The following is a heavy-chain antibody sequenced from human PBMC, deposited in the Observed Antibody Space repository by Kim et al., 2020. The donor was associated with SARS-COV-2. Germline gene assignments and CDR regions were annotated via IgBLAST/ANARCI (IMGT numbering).Heavy chain of an antibody. CDR1: GGSISSSSYY. J-gene: IGHJ4*02. V-gene: IGHV4-39*01. D-gene: IGHD1-26*01. Sequence: SETLSLTCTVSGGSISSSSYYWGWIRQPPGKGLEWIGSIYYSGSTYYNPSLKSRVTISVDTSKNQFSLKLSSVTAADTAVYYCARHDSPPTYSGSYLGWGQGTLVTVSS. CDR3: ARHDSPPTYSGSYLG. CDR2: IYYSGST.